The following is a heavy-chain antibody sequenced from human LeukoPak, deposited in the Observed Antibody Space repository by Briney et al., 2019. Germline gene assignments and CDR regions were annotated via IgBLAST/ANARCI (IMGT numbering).Heavy chain of an antibody. CDR3: AGGYDSGVYYLRWDY. CDR2: INHSGST. Sequence: SETLSLTCAVYGGSFSGYYWSWIRQPPGKGLEWIGEINHSGSTNYNPSLKSRVTISVDTSKNQFFLKLSSVTAADTAVYYCAGGYDSGVYYLRWDYWGQGILVTVSS. V-gene: IGHV4-34*01. J-gene: IGHJ4*02. D-gene: IGHD3-22*01. CDR1: GGSFSGYY.